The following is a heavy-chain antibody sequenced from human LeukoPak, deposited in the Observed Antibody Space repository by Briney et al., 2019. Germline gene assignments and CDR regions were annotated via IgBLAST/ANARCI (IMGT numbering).Heavy chain of an antibody. CDR2: ISSSGSTI. Sequence: GGSLRLSCAASGFTFSSYEMNWVRQAPGKGLEWVSYISSSGSTIYYADSVKGRFTISRDNAKNSLYLQMNSLRAEDTAVYYCARDMGTGSGRSLGGYLDYWGQGTLVTVSS. CDR1: GFTFSSYE. D-gene: IGHD6-19*01. CDR3: ARDMGTGSGRSLGGYLDY. J-gene: IGHJ4*02. V-gene: IGHV3-48*03.